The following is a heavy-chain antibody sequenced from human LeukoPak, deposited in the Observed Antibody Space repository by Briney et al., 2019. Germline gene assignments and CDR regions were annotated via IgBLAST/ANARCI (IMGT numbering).Heavy chain of an antibody. CDR2: ISSSSSYI. J-gene: IGHJ4*02. D-gene: IGHD4-23*01. CDR1: GFTFSSYS. CDR3: AGDARDGYGGNPFDY. Sequence: TGGSLRLSCAASGFTFSSYSMNWVRQAPGKGLEWVSSISSSSSYIYYADSVKGRFTISRDNAKNSLYLQMNSLRAEDTAVYYCAGDARDGYGGNPFDYWGQGTLVTVSS. V-gene: IGHV3-21*01.